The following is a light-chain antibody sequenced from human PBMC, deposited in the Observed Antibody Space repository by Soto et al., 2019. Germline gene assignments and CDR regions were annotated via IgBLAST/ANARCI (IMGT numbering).Light chain of an antibody. J-gene: IGLJ1*01. CDR1: SSDVGGYNY. V-gene: IGLV2-14*01. CDR3: SSYRSSSTYV. CDR2: EVT. Sequence: QAVRAQPSSVSESPGQSLTISCTGTSSDVGGYNYVSWYQQHPVKAPKLIIYEVTNRPSGVSNRFAGSKSGNTASLTISGLQAEDEAHYYCSSYRSSSTYVLGTGTQVTGL.